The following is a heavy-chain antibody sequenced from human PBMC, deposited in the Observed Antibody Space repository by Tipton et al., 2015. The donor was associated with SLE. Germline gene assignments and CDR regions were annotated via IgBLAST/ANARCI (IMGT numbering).Heavy chain of an antibody. CDR2: ISGSGGST. J-gene: IGHJ5*02. V-gene: IGHV3-23*01. Sequence: SLRLSCAASGFTFSSYAMSWVRQAPGKGLEWVSAISGSGGSTYYADSVKGRFTISRDNSKNMVYLQMNSLRAEDTAVYYCARRLIAAAGPRWFDPWGQGTLVTVSS. CDR1: GFTFSSYA. D-gene: IGHD6-13*01. CDR3: ARRLIAAAGPRWFDP.